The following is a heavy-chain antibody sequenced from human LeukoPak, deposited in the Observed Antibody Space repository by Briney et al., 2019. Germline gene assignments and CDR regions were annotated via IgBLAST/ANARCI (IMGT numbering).Heavy chain of an antibody. D-gene: IGHD3-22*01. J-gene: IGHJ4*02. CDR2: ISAYNGNT. V-gene: IGHV1-18*01. CDR1: GYTFTSYG. CDR3: ARDRPAHSSSYYYFDY. Sequence: ASVKVSCKASGYTFTSYGISWVRQAPGQGLEWMGWISAYNGNTNYAQKLQGRVTMTTDTSTSTAYMELRSLRSDDTAVYYCARDRPAHSSSYYYFDYWGQGTLVTVSS.